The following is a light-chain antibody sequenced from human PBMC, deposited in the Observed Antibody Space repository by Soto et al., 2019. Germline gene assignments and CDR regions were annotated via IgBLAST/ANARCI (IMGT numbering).Light chain of an antibody. Sequence: EIVLTQSPGTLSLSPGERATLSCRAIQTVSSNYLAWYQQKPGQAPRLLIYAASTRATGIPDRFSGSGSGTEFTLTISSLQSEDFAIYYCQHYNNWPPWTFGQGTKVDIK. CDR3: QHYNNWPPWT. J-gene: IGKJ1*01. CDR1: QTVSSN. CDR2: AAS. V-gene: IGKV3D-15*01.